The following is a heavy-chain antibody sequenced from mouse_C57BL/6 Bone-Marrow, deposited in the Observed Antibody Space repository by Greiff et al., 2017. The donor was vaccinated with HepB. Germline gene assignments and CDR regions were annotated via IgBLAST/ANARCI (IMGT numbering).Heavy chain of an antibody. D-gene: IGHD2-3*01. Sequence: VQGVESGAELVRPGTSVKVSCKASGYAFTNYLIEWVKQRPGQGLEWIGVINPGSGGTNYNEKFKGKATLTADKSSSTAYMQLSSLTSEDSAVYFCARRWLLGAYWGQGTLVTVSA. CDR2: INPGSGGT. V-gene: IGHV1-54*01. J-gene: IGHJ3*01. CDR3: ARRWLLGAY. CDR1: GYAFTNYL.